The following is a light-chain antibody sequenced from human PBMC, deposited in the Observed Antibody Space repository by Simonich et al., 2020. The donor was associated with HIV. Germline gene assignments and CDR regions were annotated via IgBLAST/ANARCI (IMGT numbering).Light chain of an antibody. CDR1: QSISTW. CDR2: NAS. J-gene: IGKJ2*01. CDR3: QQYSFYYT. Sequence: DIQMTQSPSTLSASVGDRVTITCRASQSISTWFAWYQQKPGKAPNLLGYNASSLESGCPSRFSGSGSWTEFTRTISSLQPDDFATYYCQQYSFYYTFGQGTKLEIK. V-gene: IGKV1-5*03.